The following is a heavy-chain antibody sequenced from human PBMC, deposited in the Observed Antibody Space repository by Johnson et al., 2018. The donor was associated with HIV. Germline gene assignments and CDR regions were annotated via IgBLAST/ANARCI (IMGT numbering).Heavy chain of an antibody. CDR3: TTDSRYSDSSGYYYWLGRGAFDI. J-gene: IGHJ3*02. Sequence: EVQLVESGGGLVKPGGSLRLSCAASGFTFSNAWMNWVRQAPGKGLEWIGRIKSKTDGGTTDYAAPVKVRFTISRDDSKHTLYVQMNSLKTEDTAVYYCTTDSRYSDSSGYYYWLGRGAFDIWGQGTMVTVSS. V-gene: IGHV3-15*01. CDR2: IKSKTDGGTT. D-gene: IGHD3-22*01. CDR1: GFTFSNAW.